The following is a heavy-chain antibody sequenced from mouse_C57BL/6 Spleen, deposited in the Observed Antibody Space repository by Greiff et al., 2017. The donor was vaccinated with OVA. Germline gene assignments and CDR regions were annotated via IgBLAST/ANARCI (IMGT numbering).Heavy chain of an antibody. J-gene: IGHJ3*01. V-gene: IGHV1-66*01. CDR3: ARSDYDWFAY. Sequence: QVQLKQSGPELVKPGASVKISCKASGYSFTSYYIHWVKQRPGQGLEWIGWIYPGSGNTKYNEKFKGKATLTADTSSSTAYMQLSSLTSEDSAVYYCARSDYDWFAYWGQGTLVTVSA. D-gene: IGHD2-4*01. CDR2: IYPGSGNT. CDR1: GYSFTSYY.